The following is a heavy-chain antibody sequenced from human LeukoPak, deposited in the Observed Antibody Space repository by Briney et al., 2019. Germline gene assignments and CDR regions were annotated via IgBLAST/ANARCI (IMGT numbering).Heavy chain of an antibody. CDR2: IDYSGSA. V-gene: IGHV4-59*01. Sequence: SETLSLTCTVSGGSISTFYWSWVRQPPGKGLEYIGYIDYSGSANYNPSLKSRVTISVDTSKNQFSLKLSSVTAADTAIYYCARWRYLDVWGQGTTVSVSS. CDR1: GGSISTFY. CDR3: ARWRYLDV. J-gene: IGHJ6*02. D-gene: IGHD3-9*01.